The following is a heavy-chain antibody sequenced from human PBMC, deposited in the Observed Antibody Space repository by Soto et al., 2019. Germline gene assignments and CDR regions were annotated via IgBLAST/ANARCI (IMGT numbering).Heavy chain of an antibody. CDR3: ARVPRWELIYDY. J-gene: IGHJ4*02. CDR1: GGSFSGYY. Sequence: QVQLQQWGAGLLKPSETLSLTCAVYGGSFSGYYWSWIRQPPGKGLEWIGEINHSGSTNYNPSLKSRVTISVDTSKNQFSLKLSSVTAADTAVHYCARVPRWELIYDYWGQGTLVTVSS. D-gene: IGHD1-26*01. CDR2: INHSGST. V-gene: IGHV4-34*01.